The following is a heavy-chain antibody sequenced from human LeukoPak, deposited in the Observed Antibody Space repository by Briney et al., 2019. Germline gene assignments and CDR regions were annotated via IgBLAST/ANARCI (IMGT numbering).Heavy chain of an antibody. J-gene: IGHJ5*02. Sequence: SETLSLTCTVSGGSISSYYWSWIRQPPGKGLEWIGYIYYSGSTKYNPSLKSRLTLSVDTSKNQFSLKLTSMTAADTAVYYCSRGQQWFDPWGQGTLVTVSS. V-gene: IGHV4-59*08. CDR1: GGSISSYY. CDR3: SRGQQWFDP. CDR2: IYYSGST.